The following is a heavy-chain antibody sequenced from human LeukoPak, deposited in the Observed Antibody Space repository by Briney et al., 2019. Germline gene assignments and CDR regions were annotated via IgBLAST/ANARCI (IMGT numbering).Heavy chain of an antibody. CDR1: GGSFSGYY. Sequence: NASETLSLTCAVYGGSFSGYYWSWIRQPPGKGLEWIGEINHSGSTNYNPSLKSRVTISVDTSKNQFSLKLSSVTAADTAVYYCARHKRVYYYDRYFDYWGQGTLVTVSS. J-gene: IGHJ4*02. CDR2: INHSGST. D-gene: IGHD3-22*01. V-gene: IGHV4-34*01. CDR3: ARHKRVYYYDRYFDY.